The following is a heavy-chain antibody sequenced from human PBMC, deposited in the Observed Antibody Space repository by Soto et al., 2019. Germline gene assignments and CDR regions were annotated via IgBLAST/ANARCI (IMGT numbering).Heavy chain of an antibody. CDR1: GGSVSSSSYY. J-gene: IGHJ2*01. D-gene: IGHD3-10*01. V-gene: IGHV4-61*01. Sequence: SETLSLTCSVSGGSVSSSSYYWTWIRHPPGQGLEWIAYISYTGDTNYNPSLKSRVTLSIDTSKNQFSLNLRSATAADTAVYYCARDRVVDFRTPGPWSSIDLWGRGTLVTVSS. CDR2: ISYTGDT. CDR3: ARDRVVDFRTPGPWSSIDL.